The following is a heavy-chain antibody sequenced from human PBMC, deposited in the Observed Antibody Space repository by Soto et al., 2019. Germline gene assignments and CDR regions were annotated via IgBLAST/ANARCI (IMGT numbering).Heavy chain of an antibody. V-gene: IGHV4-4*07. J-gene: IGHJ4*02. CDR2: IYTSGST. Sequence: SETLSLTCTVSGGSISSYYWSWIRQPAGKGLEWIGRIYTSGSTNYNPSLKSRVTMSVDTSTNQFSLNLKSVTAADSAIYYCARDRARTGHFDIWGRGTLVTVSS. CDR1: GGSISSYY. CDR3: ARDRARTGHFDI.